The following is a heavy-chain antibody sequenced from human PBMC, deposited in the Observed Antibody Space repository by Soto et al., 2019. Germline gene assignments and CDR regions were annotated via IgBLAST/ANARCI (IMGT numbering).Heavy chain of an antibody. Sequence: QVQLQQWGAGPLRPLETLSLTCGVSGGSFSGYYWAWIRQSPGKGLEWIGEINDRGSINYNPSLEGRVSISVDTSKNHYSLNLRSVTAADTAVYYCARESHDILTGPPWVWYFDLWGRGTLVTVSS. CDR1: GGSFSGYY. D-gene: IGHD3-9*01. V-gene: IGHV4-34*01. J-gene: IGHJ2*01. CDR2: INDRGSI. CDR3: ARESHDILTGPPWVWYFDL.